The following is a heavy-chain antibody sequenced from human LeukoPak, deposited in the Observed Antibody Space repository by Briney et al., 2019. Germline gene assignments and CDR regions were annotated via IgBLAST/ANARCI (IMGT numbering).Heavy chain of an antibody. CDR1: GFTFSDSD. Sequence: GRSLRLSCAASGFTFSDSDIHWVRQAPGKGLEWVAVISYDGRNKHYADSVKGRFTISRDNAKNSLYLQMNSLRAEDTAVYYCAREDYGDYVQYFDYWGQGTLVTVSS. J-gene: IGHJ4*02. CDR3: AREDYGDYVQYFDY. V-gene: IGHV3-30*03. CDR2: ISYDGRNK. D-gene: IGHD4-17*01.